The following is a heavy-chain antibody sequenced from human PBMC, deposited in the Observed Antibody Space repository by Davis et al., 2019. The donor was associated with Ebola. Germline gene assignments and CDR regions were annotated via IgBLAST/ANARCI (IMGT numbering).Heavy chain of an antibody. CDR3: ARGIREVVTAIWFDP. Sequence: ASVKVSCKASGYTFTGYYMHWVRQAPGQGLEWMGWINPNSGGTNYAQKFQGRVTMTRDTSISTAYMELSRLRSDDTAVYYCARGIREVVTAIWFDPWGQGTLVTVSS. CDR2: INPNSGGT. J-gene: IGHJ5*02. V-gene: IGHV1-2*02. CDR1: GYTFTGYY. D-gene: IGHD2-21*02.